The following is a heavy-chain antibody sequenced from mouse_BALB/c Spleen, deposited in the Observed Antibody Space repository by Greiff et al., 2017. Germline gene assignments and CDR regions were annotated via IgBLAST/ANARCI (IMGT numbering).Heavy chain of an antibody. V-gene: IGHV1-7*01. J-gene: IGHJ1*01. CDR2: INPSTGYT. Sequence: QVQLQQSGAELAKPGASVKMSCKASGYTFTSYWMHWVKQRPGQGLEWIGYINPSTGYTEYNQKFKSKATLTVDTSSSTAYMQLSSLTSEDSAVYYCTRRDYGSTPYWYFDVWGAGTTVTVSS. D-gene: IGHD1-1*01. CDR3: TRRDYGSTPYWYFDV. CDR1: GYTFTSYW.